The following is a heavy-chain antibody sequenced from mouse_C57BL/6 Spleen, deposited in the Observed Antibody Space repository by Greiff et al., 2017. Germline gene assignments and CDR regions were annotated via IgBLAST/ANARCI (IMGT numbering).Heavy chain of an antibody. D-gene: IGHD2-3*01. CDR1: GYAFSSYW. J-gene: IGHJ3*01. Sequence: QVQLQQSGPELVKPGASVKISCKASGYAFSSYWMNWVKQRPGKGLEWIGRIYPGDGDTNYNGKFKGKATLTADKSSSTAYMQLSSLTSEDSAVYFCASCDVYSFAYWGQGTLVTVSA. CDR3: ASCDVYSFAY. CDR2: IYPGDGDT. V-gene: IGHV1-82*01.